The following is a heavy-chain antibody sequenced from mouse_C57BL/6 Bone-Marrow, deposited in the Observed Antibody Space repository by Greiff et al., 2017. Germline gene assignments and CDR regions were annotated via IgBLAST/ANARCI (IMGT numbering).Heavy chain of an antibody. V-gene: IGHV1-9*01. Sequence: VQGVESGAELMKPGASVKLSCKATGYTFTGYWIEWVKQRPGHGLEWIGEILPGSGSTNYNEKFKGKATFTADTSSNTAYMQLSSLTTEDSAIYYCAREGFYSNYVYWYFDVWGTGTTVTVSS. J-gene: IGHJ1*03. CDR2: ILPGSGST. D-gene: IGHD2-5*01. CDR1: GYTFTGYW. CDR3: AREGFYSNYVYWYFDV.